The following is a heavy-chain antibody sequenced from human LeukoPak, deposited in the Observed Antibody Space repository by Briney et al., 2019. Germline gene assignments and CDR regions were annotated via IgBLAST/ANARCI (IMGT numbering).Heavy chain of an antibody. CDR3: ARVTSWFGELNFDH. CDR1: GYTFTGYY. Sequence: GASVKVSCKASGYTFTGYYMHWVRQAPGQGREWMGWINCNSGGTNYAQKFQGRVTMTRDTSIGTAYMDLSSLRSDETAVYYCARVTSWFGELNFDHWGQGTLVTVSS. J-gene: IGHJ4*02. D-gene: IGHD3-10*01. CDR2: INCNSGGT. V-gene: IGHV1-2*02.